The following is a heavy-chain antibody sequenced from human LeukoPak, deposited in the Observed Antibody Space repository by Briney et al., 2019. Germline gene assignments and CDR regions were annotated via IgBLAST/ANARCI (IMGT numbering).Heavy chain of an antibody. J-gene: IGHJ4*02. D-gene: IGHD4-11*01. Sequence: GGSLRLSCAASEFTFKNYATTWVRQAPGKGLEWVSSISASGSSTYYADSVKGRFTISRDNSKNTLYLQINSLRAEDTALYYCAKGYNNYAGWGQGALVTVSS. CDR3: AKGYNNYAG. CDR2: ISASGSST. CDR1: EFTFKNYA. V-gene: IGHV3-23*01.